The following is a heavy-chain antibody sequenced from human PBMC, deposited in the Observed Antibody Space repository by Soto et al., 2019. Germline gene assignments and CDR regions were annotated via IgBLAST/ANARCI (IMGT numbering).Heavy chain of an antibody. Sequence: ASVKGSCKASGYTFTSYDSNWVRQATGQGLEWMGWMNPNSGNTGYAQKFQGRVTMTTDTSTSTAYMELRSLRSDDTAVYYCARAYSSSWRLDDAFDIWGKATMVTVSS. D-gene: IGHD6-13*01. V-gene: IGHV1-8*01. CDR1: GYTFTSYD. CDR3: ARAYSSSWRLDDAFDI. J-gene: IGHJ3*02. CDR2: MNPNSGNT.